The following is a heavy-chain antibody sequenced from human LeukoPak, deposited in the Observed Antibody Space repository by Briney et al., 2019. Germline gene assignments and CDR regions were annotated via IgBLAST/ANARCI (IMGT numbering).Heavy chain of an antibody. CDR1: GFPFSRFW. CDR3: ARDRSEYYYAPGSSDY. J-gene: IGHJ4*02. CDR2: ISGTSSTK. D-gene: IGHD3-10*01. V-gene: IGHV3-48*02. Sequence: GGSLRLSCAASGFPFSRFWMNWVRQAPGKGLEWVSYISGTSSTKYYADSVKGRFTISRDNAKNSLYLQMNSLRDEDTAVYYCARDRSEYYYAPGSSDYWGQGTLVTVSS.